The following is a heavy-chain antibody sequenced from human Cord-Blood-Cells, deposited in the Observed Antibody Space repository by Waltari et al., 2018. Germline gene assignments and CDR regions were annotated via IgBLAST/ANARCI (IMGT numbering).Heavy chain of an antibody. V-gene: IGHV3-33*01. CDR3: ASLRYGSGSYYYYGMDV. Sequence: QVQLVESGGGVVQPGRSLRLSCAASGFTFSSYGMPWVRQAPGQGLEWVAVIGYDGSNKYYADSVKGRFTISRDNSKNTLYLQMNSLRAEDTAVYYCASLRYGSGSYYYYGMDVWGQGTTVTVSS. CDR1: GFTFSSYG. CDR2: IGYDGSNK. D-gene: IGHD3-10*01. J-gene: IGHJ6*02.